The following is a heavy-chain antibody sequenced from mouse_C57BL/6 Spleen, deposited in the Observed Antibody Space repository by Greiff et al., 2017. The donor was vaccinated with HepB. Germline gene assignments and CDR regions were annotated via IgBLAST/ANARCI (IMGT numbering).Heavy chain of an antibody. CDR2: IDPSDSYT. J-gene: IGHJ3*01. Sequence: QVQLQQPGAELVMPGASVKLSCKASGYTFTSYWMHWVKQRPGQGLEWIGEIDPSDSYTNYNQKFKGKSTLTVDKSSSTAYMQLSSLTSEDSAVYYCARDLPYVGFAYWGQGTLVTVSA. CDR3: ARDLPYVGFAY. V-gene: IGHV1-69*01. CDR1: GYTFTSYW.